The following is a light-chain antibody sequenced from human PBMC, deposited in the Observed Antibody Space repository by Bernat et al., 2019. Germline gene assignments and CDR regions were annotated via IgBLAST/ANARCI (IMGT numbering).Light chain of an antibody. CDR1: SSDVGGYNY. Sequence: QSALTQPRSVSGSPGQSVTISCTGTSSDVGGYNYVSWYQQHPGKAPKLMIYDVNKRPSGVPDRFSGSKSDNTASLTISGLQAEDEAYYYCCSYAGNTALVFGGGTKVTVL. CDR2: DVN. V-gene: IGLV2-11*01. CDR3: CSYAGNTALV. J-gene: IGLJ3*02.